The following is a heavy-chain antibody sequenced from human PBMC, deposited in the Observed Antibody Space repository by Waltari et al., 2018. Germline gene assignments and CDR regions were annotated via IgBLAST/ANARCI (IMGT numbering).Heavy chain of an antibody. V-gene: IGHV3-23*01. Sequence: EMQLLESGGALVQPGGSLRLSCAASGFPFGPYPMNWVRQAPGQGLEWVAVMTASGLMDYGDSVKGRFIISRDNSKNTLYLEMYRLRVEDTARYYCAKDEGARLAPTFGMDAWGQGTTVIVS. CDR3: AKDEGARLAPTFGMDA. D-gene: IGHD6-6*01. CDR1: GFPFGPYP. J-gene: IGHJ6*02. CDR2: MTASGLM.